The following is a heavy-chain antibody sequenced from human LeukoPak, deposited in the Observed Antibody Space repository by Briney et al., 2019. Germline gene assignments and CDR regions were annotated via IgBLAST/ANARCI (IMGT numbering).Heavy chain of an antibody. J-gene: IGHJ3*02. CDR2: IYYSGST. Sequence: PSETLSLTCTVSGGSISSGGYYWSWIRQHPGKGLEWIGYIYYSGSTYYNPSLKSRVTMSVDTSKNQFSLKLSSVTAADTAVYHCARGPDDYGDYPDAFDIWGQGTMVTVSS. D-gene: IGHD4-17*01. CDR3: ARGPDDYGDYPDAFDI. V-gene: IGHV4-31*03. CDR1: GGSISSGGYY.